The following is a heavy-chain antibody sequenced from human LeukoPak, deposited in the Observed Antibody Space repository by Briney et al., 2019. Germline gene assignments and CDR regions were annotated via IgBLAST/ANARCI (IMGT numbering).Heavy chain of an antibody. J-gene: IGHJ5*02. V-gene: IGHV1-69*05. D-gene: IGHD4-17*01. CDR1: GGTFSSYA. CDR3: ARDSPGTRGDIRWWFDP. Sequence: GASVKVSCKXSGGTFSSYAISWVRQAPGQGLERMGGISPIFGTANYSQKFQGRVTITTDESTSTAYMELSSLRSEDTAVYYCARDSPGTRGDIRWWFDPWGQGTLVTVSS. CDR2: ISPIFGTA.